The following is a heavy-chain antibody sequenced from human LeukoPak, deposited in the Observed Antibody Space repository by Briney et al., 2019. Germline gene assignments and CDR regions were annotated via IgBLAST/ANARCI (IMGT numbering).Heavy chain of an antibody. CDR3: ARAREYYDSSGYYSPYFDY. CDR2: IYYSGST. CDR1: GGSISSYY. J-gene: IGHJ4*02. Sequence: SETLSLTCTVSGGSISSYYWSWIRQPPGKGLEWIGYIYYSGSTNYNPSLKSRVTISVDTSKNQFSLKLSSVTAADTAVYYCARAREYYDSSGYYSPYFDYWGQGTLVTVSS. D-gene: IGHD3-22*01. V-gene: IGHV4-59*01.